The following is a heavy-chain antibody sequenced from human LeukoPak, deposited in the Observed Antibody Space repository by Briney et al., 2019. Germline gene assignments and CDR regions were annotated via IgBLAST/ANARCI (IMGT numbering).Heavy chain of an antibody. CDR2: IYTSGST. CDR3: ARDLGYDSSGYYL. J-gene: IGHJ4*02. CDR1: GGSISSGSYY. Sequence: SETLSLTCTVSGGSISSGSYYWSWIRQPAGKGLEWIGRIYTSGSTNYNPSLKSRVTISVDTSKNQFSLKLSSVTAADTAVYYCARDLGYDSSGYYLWGQGTLVTVSS. V-gene: IGHV4-61*02. D-gene: IGHD3-22*01.